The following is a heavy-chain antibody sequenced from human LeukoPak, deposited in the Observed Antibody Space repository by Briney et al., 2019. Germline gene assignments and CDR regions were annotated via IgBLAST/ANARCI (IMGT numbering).Heavy chain of an antibody. J-gene: IGHJ4*02. D-gene: IGHD1-26*01. V-gene: IGHV4-31*03. CDR3: ARDQVECAGGTCQSRVGFDF. Sequence: SETLSLTCTVSGDSISNGVKYWSWIRQHPGRGLEWIGYIYHSGRSYYNPSLKSRITMSVDTSKNQFSLNLSSVTAADTAVYYCARDQVECAGGTCQSRVGFDFWGQGTLVTVSS. CDR1: GDSISNGVKY. CDR2: IYHSGRS.